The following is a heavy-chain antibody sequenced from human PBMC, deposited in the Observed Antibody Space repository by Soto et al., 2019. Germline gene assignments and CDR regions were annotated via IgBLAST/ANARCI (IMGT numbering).Heavy chain of an antibody. CDR3: ARYRSLDL. V-gene: IGHV3-7*03. CDR2: IKEDGSEK. J-gene: IGHJ5*02. Sequence: EVQLVESGGGLVQPGGSLRLSCADSGFILRNYWMSWVRQAPGMGLQWVASIKEDGSEKYYVDPVKGRFTISRENAKNSLYLQMNSLRAEDTAVYYCARYRSLDLWGQGILVTVSS. D-gene: IGHD3-16*02. CDR1: GFILRNYW.